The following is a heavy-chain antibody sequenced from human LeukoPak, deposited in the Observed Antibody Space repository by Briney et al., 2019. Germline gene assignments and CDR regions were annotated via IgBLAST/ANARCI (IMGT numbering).Heavy chain of an antibody. D-gene: IGHD1-14*01. CDR1: GGSISSGGYY. V-gene: IGHV4-31*03. J-gene: IGHJ6*02. CDR2: IYYSGST. Sequence: SETLSLTCTVSGGSISSGGYYWSWIRQHPGKGLEWIGYIYYSGSTYHNPSLKSRVTISVDTSKNQFSLKLSSVTAADTAVYYCARVLSGVPPGPYYYGMDVWGQGTTVTVSS. CDR3: ARVLSGVPPGPYYYGMDV.